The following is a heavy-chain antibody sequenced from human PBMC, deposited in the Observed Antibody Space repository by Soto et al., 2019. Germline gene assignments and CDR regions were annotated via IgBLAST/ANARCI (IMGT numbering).Heavy chain of an antibody. CDR1: GGSINTGGCY. CDR3: ARETVRGKDSEAFDI. D-gene: IGHD2-21*01. CDR2: IYYSGST. J-gene: IGHJ3*02. Sequence: PSETLSLTCTVSGGSINTGGCYWSWIHQHPAKGLEWIGYIYYSGSTNYNPSLESRLTISIDTSKNQFSLKLMSVTAADTAVYYCARETVRGKDSEAFDIWGQGTMVTVSS. V-gene: IGHV4-31*03.